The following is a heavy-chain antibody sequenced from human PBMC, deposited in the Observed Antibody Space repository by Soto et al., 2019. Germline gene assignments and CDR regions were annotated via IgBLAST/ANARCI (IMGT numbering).Heavy chain of an antibody. CDR1: GFTFTRYS. D-gene: IGHD3-10*01. CDR2: ISSTTNYI. CDR3: AKASGESYPGSRVFDY. Sequence: GSLRLSCAASGFTFTRYSMNWVRQAPGKGLEWVSSISSTTNYIYYGDSMKGRFTISRDNSKSTLFLQMNNLRVDDTAIYYCAKASGESYPGSRVFDYWGQGTRVTVSS. V-gene: IGHV3-21*04. J-gene: IGHJ4*02.